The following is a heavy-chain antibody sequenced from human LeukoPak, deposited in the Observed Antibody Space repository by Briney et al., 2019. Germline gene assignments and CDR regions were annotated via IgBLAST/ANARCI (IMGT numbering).Heavy chain of an antibody. J-gene: IGHJ4*02. CDR1: GFTVSSNY. CDR3: ATDYYDSSGLNDY. CDR2: IYSGGST. D-gene: IGHD3-22*01. V-gene: IGHV3-53*01. Sequence: PGGSLRLSCAASGFTVSSNYMSWVRQAPGKGLEWVSVIYSGGSTYYADSVKGRFTISRDNSKNTLYLQMNSLRAEDTAVYYCATDYYDSSGLNDYWGQGTLVTVSS.